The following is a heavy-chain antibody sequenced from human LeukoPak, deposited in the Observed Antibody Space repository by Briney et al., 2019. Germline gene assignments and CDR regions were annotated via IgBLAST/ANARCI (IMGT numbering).Heavy chain of an antibody. CDR1: GYSFTSYW. Sequence: KAGESLKISCKGSGYSFTSYWIGWVRQMPGKGLEWMGIIYPGDSDTRYSPSFQGQVTISADKSISTAYLQWSSLKASDTAMYYCARLLVAAAGLEYYYYGMDVWGQGTTVTVSS. V-gene: IGHV5-51*01. CDR3: ARLLVAAAGLEYYYYGMDV. CDR2: IYPGDSDT. J-gene: IGHJ6*02. D-gene: IGHD6-13*01.